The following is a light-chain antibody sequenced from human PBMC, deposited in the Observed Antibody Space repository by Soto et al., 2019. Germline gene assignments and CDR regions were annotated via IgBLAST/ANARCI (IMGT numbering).Light chain of an antibody. CDR1: QSVSSN. CDR2: GAS. Sequence: EILLTQSPATLSVSPGERATLSCRASQSVSSNLAWYQQKPGQAPRLLIYGASTRDTGIPARFSGSGSGTEFTLTISSLQSEDFAVYYCQQYNNWPLTFGGGTKVDI. V-gene: IGKV3-15*01. J-gene: IGKJ4*01. CDR3: QQYNNWPLT.